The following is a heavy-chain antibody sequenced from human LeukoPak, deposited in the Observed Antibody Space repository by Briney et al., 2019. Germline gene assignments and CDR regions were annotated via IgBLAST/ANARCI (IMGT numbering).Heavy chain of an antibody. V-gene: IGHV3-66*01. CDR1: GFTVSDNY. J-gene: IGHJ2*01. CDR2: LHRGGST. CDR3: AREDYRYFDL. Sequence: GGSLRLSCAASGFTVSDNYMSWVRQAPGKGLEWVSLLHRGGSTYYADSVKGRFTISRDNSENTLYLQMNSLKAEDTAVYYCAREDYRYFDLWGRGTLVTVSS.